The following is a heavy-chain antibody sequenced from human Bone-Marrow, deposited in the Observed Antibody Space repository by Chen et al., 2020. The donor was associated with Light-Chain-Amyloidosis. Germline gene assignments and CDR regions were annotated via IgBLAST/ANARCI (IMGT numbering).Heavy chain of an antibody. Sequence: EVQLEQSGPEVKKPGESLKISCKGSGYTFPNYWIGWVRQMPGKGLEWMGVIYPDASEARYSPSFEGQVTLSADKSITTASLQWRSQKASDTAMYYCARRRDGYNFDYWGQGTLVTVSS. CDR3: ARRRDGYNFDY. D-gene: IGHD5-12*01. V-gene: IGHV5-51*01. J-gene: IGHJ4*02. CDR1: GYTFPNYW. CDR2: IYPDASEA.